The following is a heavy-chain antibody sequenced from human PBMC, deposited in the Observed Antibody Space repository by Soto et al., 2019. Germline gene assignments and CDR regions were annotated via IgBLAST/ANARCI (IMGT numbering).Heavy chain of an antibody. CDR3: ARDQCGDYYFDY. D-gene: IGHD4-17*01. CDR2: IYYSGST. Sequence: TLSLTCTVSGGSISSGGYYWSWIRQHPGKGLEWIGYIYYSGSTYYNPSLKSRVTISVDTSKNQFSLKLSSVTAADTAVYYCARDQCGDYYFDYWGQGTLVTVSS. CDR1: GGSISSGGYY. J-gene: IGHJ4*02. V-gene: IGHV4-31*03.